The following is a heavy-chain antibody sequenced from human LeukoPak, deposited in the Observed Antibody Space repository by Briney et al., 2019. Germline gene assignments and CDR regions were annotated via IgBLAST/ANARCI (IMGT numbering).Heavy chain of an antibody. CDR3: ARSDYVWGSYRDAFDI. Sequence: GGSLRLSCAASGFTFSDYYMSWIRQAPGKGLDWVSYISSSGSTIYYADSVKGRFTISRDNAKNSLYLQMNSLRAEDTAVYYCARSDYVWGSYRDAFDIWGQGTMVTVSS. CDR2: ISSSGSTI. J-gene: IGHJ3*02. D-gene: IGHD3-16*02. V-gene: IGHV3-11*04. CDR1: GFTFSDYY.